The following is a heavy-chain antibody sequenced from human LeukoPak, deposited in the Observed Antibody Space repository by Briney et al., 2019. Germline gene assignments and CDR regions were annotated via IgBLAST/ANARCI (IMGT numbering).Heavy chain of an antibody. CDR3: ARGDTGYSSGRYSNGYYYYMDV. V-gene: IGHV4-59*01. J-gene: IGHJ6*03. Sequence: SETLSLTCTVSGGSISSYYCSWIRQPPGKGLECIGYIYYSGSTNYNPSLKSRVTISVDTSKNQFSLKLSSVTAADTAVYYCARGDTGYSSGRYSNGYYYYMDVWGKGTTVTVSS. CDR1: GGSISSYY. D-gene: IGHD6-19*01. CDR2: IYYSGST.